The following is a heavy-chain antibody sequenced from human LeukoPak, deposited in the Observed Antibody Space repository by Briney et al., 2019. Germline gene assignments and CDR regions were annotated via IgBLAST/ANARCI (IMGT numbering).Heavy chain of an antibody. J-gene: IGHJ5*02. CDR1: GYTLTELS. CDR2: FDPEDGET. V-gene: IGHV1-24*01. Sequence: ASVKVSCKVSGYTLTELSMHRVRQAPGKGLEWMGGFDPEDGETIYAQKFQGRVTMTEDTSTDTAYMELSSLRSEDTAVYYCATDPPDYGDYGFDPWGQGTLVTVSS. CDR3: ATDPPDYGDYGFDP. D-gene: IGHD4-17*01.